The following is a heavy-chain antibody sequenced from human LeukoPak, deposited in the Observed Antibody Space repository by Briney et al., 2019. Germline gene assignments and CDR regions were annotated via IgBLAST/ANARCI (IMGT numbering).Heavy chain of an antibody. CDR1: GVPFGSYG. Sequence: PGGSLRLSCAASGVPFGSYGMHWVRQAPGKGLEWVAVISYDGRNKYYADSVKGRFTISRDNSKNTLFLQLNSLRAEDTAVYYCAKENFDYGMDVWGQGTTVTVSS. J-gene: IGHJ6*02. D-gene: IGHD2/OR15-2a*01. V-gene: IGHV3-30*18. CDR2: ISYDGRNK. CDR3: AKENFDYGMDV.